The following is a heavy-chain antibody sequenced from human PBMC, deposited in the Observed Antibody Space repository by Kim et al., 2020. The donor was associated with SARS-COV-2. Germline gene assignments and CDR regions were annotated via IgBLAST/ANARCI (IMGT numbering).Heavy chain of an antibody. Sequence: GGSLRLSCAASGFTFSSYGMHWVRQAPGKGLEWVAVISYDGSNKYYADSVKGRFTISRDNSKNTLYLQMNSLRAEDTAVYYCAKETYSSSPHGPFDIWGQGTMVTVSS. CDR3: AKETYSSSPHGPFDI. D-gene: IGHD6-13*01. V-gene: IGHV3-30*18. J-gene: IGHJ3*02. CDR1: GFTFSSYG. CDR2: ISYDGSNK.